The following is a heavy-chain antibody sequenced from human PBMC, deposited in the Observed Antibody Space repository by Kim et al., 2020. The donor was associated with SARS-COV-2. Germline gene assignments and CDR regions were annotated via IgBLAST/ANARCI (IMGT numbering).Heavy chain of an antibody. D-gene: IGHD3-16*01. CDR2: INPNSGGT. CDR3: ARASRPLGREDQYFQH. Sequence: ASVKVSCKASGYTFTGYYMHWVRQAPGQGLEWMGRINPNSGGTNYAQKFQGRVTMTRDTSISTAYMELSRLRSDDTAVYYCARASRPLGREDQYFQHWGQGTLVTVSS. V-gene: IGHV1-2*06. CDR1: GYTFTGYY. J-gene: IGHJ1*01.